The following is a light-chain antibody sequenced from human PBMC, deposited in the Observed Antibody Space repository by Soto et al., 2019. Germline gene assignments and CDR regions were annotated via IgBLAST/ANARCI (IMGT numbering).Light chain of an antibody. CDR1: QSVSSY. CDR2: DAS. Sequence: ELLVTQSPATLSLSPWERATLSCRASQSVSSYLAWYQQKPGQAPRLLIYDASNRATGIPARFSGSGSGTDFTLTISSLEPEDFEVYYCQQRSNWTQWTFGQGTKVDIK. CDR3: QQRSNWTQWT. J-gene: IGKJ1*01. V-gene: IGKV3-11*01.